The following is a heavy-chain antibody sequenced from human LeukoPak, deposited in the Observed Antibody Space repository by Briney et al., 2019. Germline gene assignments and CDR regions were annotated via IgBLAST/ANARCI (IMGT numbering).Heavy chain of an antibody. CDR3: ARALRRRGAPLVDY. J-gene: IGHJ4*02. CDR2: IYTSGST. CDR1: GGSISSYY. D-gene: IGHD1-26*01. Sequence: SETLSLTCTVSGGSISSYYWSWIRQPPGKGLEWIGYIYTSGSTNYNPSLKSRVTTSVDTSKNQFSLKLSSVTAADTAVYYCARALRRRGAPLVDYWGQGTLVTVSS. V-gene: IGHV4-4*09.